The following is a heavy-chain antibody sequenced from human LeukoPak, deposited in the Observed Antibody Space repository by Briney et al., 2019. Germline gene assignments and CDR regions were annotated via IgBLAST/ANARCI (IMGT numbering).Heavy chain of an antibody. CDR2: IYSGGST. Sequence: GGSLRLSCAASGFTVSSNYMSWVRQAPGKGLEWVSVIYSGGSTYYADSVKGRFTISRDNAKNSLYLQMNSLRAEDTAVYYCAKDYSDYRKENAFDIWGQGTMVTVSS. V-gene: IGHV3-53*01. D-gene: IGHD4-11*01. CDR1: GFTVSSNY. J-gene: IGHJ3*02. CDR3: AKDYSDYRKENAFDI.